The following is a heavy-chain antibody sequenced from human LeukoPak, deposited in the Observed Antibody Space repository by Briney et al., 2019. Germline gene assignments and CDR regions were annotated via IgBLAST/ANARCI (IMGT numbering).Heavy chain of an antibody. Sequence: ASVKVSCKASGYTFTSYDINWVRQATGQGLEWMGWMNPNSGNTGYAQKLQGRVTMTTDTSTSTAYMELRSLRAEDTAVYYCANGAAAGTPTTGDYWGQGTLVTVSS. J-gene: IGHJ4*02. V-gene: IGHV1-8*01. CDR1: GYTFTSYD. D-gene: IGHD6-13*01. CDR2: MNPNSGNT. CDR3: ANGAAAGTPTTGDY.